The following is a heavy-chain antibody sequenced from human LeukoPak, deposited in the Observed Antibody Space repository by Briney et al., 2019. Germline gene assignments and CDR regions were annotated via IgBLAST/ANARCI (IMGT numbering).Heavy chain of an antibody. CDR2: ISYDGSNK. Sequence: PGASLRLSCAASGFTFSSYAMHWVRQAPGKGLEWVAVISYDGSNKYYADSVKGRFTISRDNSKNTLYLQMNSLRAEDTAVYYCARAKVPAAIPDNWFDPWGQGTLVTVSS. CDR1: GFTFSSYA. D-gene: IGHD2-2*02. CDR3: ARAKVPAAIPDNWFDP. V-gene: IGHV3-30-3*01. J-gene: IGHJ5*02.